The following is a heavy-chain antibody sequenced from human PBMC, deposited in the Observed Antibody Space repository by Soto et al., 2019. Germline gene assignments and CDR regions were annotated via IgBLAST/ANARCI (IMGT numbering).Heavy chain of an antibody. Sequence: GGSLRLSCAASGFTFSDYARLWVRQAPGKGLQWVSAINDVGGSTHYADSVKGRFTLSRDNRKNTLHLQRDSLRAEDTAVYYCAKVTSRERGYSYGHSDYWGQGTVVTVSS. CDR1: GFTFSDYA. V-gene: IGHV3-23*01. CDR2: INDVGGST. J-gene: IGHJ4*02. D-gene: IGHD5-18*01. CDR3: AKVTSRERGYSYGHSDY.